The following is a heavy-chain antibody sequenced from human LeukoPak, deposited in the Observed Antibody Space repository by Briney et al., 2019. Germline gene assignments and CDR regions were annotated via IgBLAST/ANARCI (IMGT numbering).Heavy chain of an antibody. D-gene: IGHD3-10*01. CDR3: ARGYGSGSYNWFDP. CDR2: INPNNGGT. Sequence: ASVKVSCRASGYTFTGYYMHWVRQAPGQGLEWMGRINPNNGGTNYAQKFQGRVTMTRDTSISTAYMELSRLRSDDTAVYYCARGYGSGSYNWFDPWGQGTLVTVSS. CDR1: GYTFTGYY. V-gene: IGHV1-2*06. J-gene: IGHJ5*02.